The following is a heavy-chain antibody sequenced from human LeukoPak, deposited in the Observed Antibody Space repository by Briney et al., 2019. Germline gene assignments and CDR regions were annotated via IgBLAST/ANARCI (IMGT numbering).Heavy chain of an antibody. D-gene: IGHD6-13*01. J-gene: IGHJ4*02. V-gene: IGHV4-61*08. CDR3: ASNGIAAAGGY. CDR2: INYSGST. CDR1: GGSISSGGYY. Sequence: SETLSLTCTVSGGSISSGGYYWSWIRQHPGKGLEWIGYINYSGSTNYNPSLKSRVTMSVVTSKNQFSLKLSSVTAADTAVYYCASNGIAAAGGYWGQGTLVTVSS.